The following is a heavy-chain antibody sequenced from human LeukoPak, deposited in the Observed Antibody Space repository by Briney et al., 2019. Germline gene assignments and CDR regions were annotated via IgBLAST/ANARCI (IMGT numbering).Heavy chain of an antibody. CDR2: IYYSGTT. J-gene: IGHJ4*02. Sequence: SETLSLTCTVSGGSISSSSYYWGWIRQPSGKGLEWIGSIYYSGTTYYNPSLKSRVTISVDTSENQFSLKLSSVTAADTAVYYCAGGRSSVLGYWGQGTLVTVSS. D-gene: IGHD6-19*01. V-gene: IGHV4-39*01. CDR1: GGSISSSSYY. CDR3: AGGRSSVLGY.